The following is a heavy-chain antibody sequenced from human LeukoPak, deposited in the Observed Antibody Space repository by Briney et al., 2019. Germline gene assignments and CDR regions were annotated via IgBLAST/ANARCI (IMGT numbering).Heavy chain of an antibody. V-gene: IGHV1-69*06. CDR2: IIPIFGTA. CDR1: GGTFSSYA. Sequence: ASVKVPCKASGGTFSSYAISWVRQAPGQGLEWMGGIIPIFGTANYAQKFQGRVTITADKSTSTAYMELSSLRSEDTAVYYCANIRRDAFDIWGQGTMVTVSS. CDR3: ANIRRDAFDI. J-gene: IGHJ3*02. D-gene: IGHD4-17*01.